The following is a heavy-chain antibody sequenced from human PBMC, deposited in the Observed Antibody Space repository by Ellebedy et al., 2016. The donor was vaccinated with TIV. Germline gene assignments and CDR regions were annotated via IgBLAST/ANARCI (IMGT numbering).Heavy chain of an antibody. CDR1: GGSISSSSYY. Sequence: SETLSLTCTVSGGSISSSSYYWSWIRQPPGKGLEWIGEISHTGNTNYNPSRKSRVSTSVDTSKNHFSLKLTSVTAEDTAVYYCASSMIRGAPESWGQGALVTVSS. J-gene: IGHJ5*02. V-gene: IGHV4-39*02. CDR2: ISHTGNT. D-gene: IGHD3-10*01. CDR3: ASSMIRGAPES.